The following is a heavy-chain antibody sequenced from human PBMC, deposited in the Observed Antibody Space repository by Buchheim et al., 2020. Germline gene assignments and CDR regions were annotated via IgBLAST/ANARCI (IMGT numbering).Heavy chain of an antibody. CDR3: AKEIRPNDF. Sequence: EVQLVESGGGLVQPGGSLRLSCEVSGFTFSSAAMSWVRQAPGKGLEWGSFISISGDTTNYADSVMDRFTISRDNSKNTLYLQMNSLRAEDTAVYYCAKEIRPNDFWGQGTL. CDR1: GFTFSSAA. V-gene: IGHV3-23*04. J-gene: IGHJ4*02. CDR2: ISISGDTT.